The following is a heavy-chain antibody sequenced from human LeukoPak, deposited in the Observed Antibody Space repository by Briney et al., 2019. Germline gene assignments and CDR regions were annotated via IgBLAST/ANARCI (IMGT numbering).Heavy chain of an antibody. Sequence: SQTLSLTCAVSGGSISSGGYSWSWIRQPPGKGLEWVGYIYHSGSTYYNPSLKSRVTISVDRSKNQFSLKLSSVTAADTAVYYCARAGSSGAFDYWGQGTLVTASS. J-gene: IGHJ4*02. CDR1: GGSISSGGYS. V-gene: IGHV4-30-2*01. CDR2: IYHSGST. CDR3: ARAGSSGAFDY. D-gene: IGHD6-6*01.